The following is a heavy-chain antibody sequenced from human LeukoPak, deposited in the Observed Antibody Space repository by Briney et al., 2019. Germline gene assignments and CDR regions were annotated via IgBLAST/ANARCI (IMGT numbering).Heavy chain of an antibody. CDR3: ARENSGYDLSYFDY. V-gene: IGHV1-18*01. CDR1: GYTFTSDG. CDR2: ISAYNGNT. D-gene: IGHD5-12*01. J-gene: IGHJ4*02. Sequence: ASVKVSCKASGYTFTSDGISWVRQAPGQGLEWMGWISAYNGNTNYAQKLQGRVTMTTDTSTSTAYMELRSLRSDDSAVYYCARENSGYDLSYFDYWGQGSLVTVSS.